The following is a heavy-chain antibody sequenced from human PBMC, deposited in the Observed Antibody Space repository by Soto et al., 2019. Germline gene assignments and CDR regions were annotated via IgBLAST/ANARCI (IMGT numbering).Heavy chain of an antibody. D-gene: IGHD7-27*01. CDR1: GGSFSGYY. V-gene: IGHV4-34*01. Sequence: TLSLTCAVYGGSFSGYYWSWIRQPPGKGLEWIGEINHSGSTNYNPSLKSRVTISVDTSKNQFSLKLSSVTAADTAVYYCARDSKTGDRWYFDLWGSGTLVTVSS. CDR2: INHSGST. J-gene: IGHJ2*01. CDR3: ARDSKTGDRWYFDL.